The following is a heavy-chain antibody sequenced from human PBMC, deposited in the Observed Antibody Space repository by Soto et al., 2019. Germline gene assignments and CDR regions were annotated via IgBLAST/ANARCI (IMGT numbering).Heavy chain of an antibody. J-gene: IGHJ4*02. CDR1: GGSISSSNW. V-gene: IGHV4-4*02. Sequence: QVQLQESGPGLVKPSGTLSLTCAVSGGSISSSNWWTWVRQPPGKGLEWIGEIYHSGSTNYNPSLKSRITISVDKSKNQFFLKLTSVTAADTAVYYCARVVENYYDSSPTGQFDFCGQGTLVTVSS. CDR3: ARVVENYYDSSPTGQFDF. D-gene: IGHD3-22*01. CDR2: IYHSGST.